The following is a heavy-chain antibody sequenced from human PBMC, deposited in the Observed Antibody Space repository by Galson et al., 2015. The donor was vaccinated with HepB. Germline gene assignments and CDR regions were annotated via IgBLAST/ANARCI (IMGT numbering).Heavy chain of an antibody. CDR1: GDSVSSNSAA. J-gene: IGHJ6*02. CDR3: ARAGGSGAVLGYYYYGMDV. V-gene: IGHV6-1*01. CDR2: TYYRSKWYN. D-gene: IGHD2-15*01. Sequence: CAISGDSVSSNSAAWNWIRQSPSRGLEWLGRTYYRSKWYNDYAVSVKSRITINPDTSKNQFSLQLNSVTPEDTAVYYCARAGGSGAVLGYYYYGMDVWGQGTTVTVSS.